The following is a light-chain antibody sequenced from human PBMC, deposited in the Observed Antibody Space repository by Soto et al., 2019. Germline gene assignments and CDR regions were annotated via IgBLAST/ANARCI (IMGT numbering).Light chain of an antibody. Sequence: EIVLTQSPGTLSLSPGERATLSCRASQSVSSGYLAWYQQKPGQAPRLLIYAVSSRATDIPDRFSGSGSGTDFTLTISRLELEDFAVYYCQQYGSSRITFGQGTRLEIK. J-gene: IGKJ5*01. CDR3: QQYGSSRIT. CDR1: QSVSSGY. CDR2: AVS. V-gene: IGKV3-20*01.